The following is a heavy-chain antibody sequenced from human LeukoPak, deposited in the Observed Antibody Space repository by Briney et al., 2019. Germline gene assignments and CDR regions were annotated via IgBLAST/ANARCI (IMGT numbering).Heavy chain of an antibody. D-gene: IGHD1-26*01. J-gene: IGHJ4*02. Sequence: SETLSLTCSVSGASVSDGSYYWSWIRQPPGKGLEWIGFLYYSGRTNYSPSLSGRVSTSIDTSKNHFSLNLTSVTAADTAVYYCARGLSTGRVDYFDFWGQGTLVSVSS. V-gene: IGHV4-61*03. CDR1: GASVSDGSYY. CDR2: LYYSGRT. CDR3: ARGLSTGRVDYFDF.